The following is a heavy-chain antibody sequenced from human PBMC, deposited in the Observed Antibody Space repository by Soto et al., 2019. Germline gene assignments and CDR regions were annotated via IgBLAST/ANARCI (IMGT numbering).Heavy chain of an antibody. Sequence: QVQLLESGPGLVKPSQTLSLTCTVSGGAFSSGGDYWNWIRQHPGNGLEWIGYIFSSCSTSYNPSLKSRLTISLDKSKNQFSLQLRSVSAADTAVYYCAGGRDAYKSGYWGQGTLVTVSS. J-gene: IGHJ4*02. CDR3: AGGRDAYKSGY. CDR2: IFSSCST. V-gene: IGHV4-31*03. D-gene: IGHD1-1*01. CDR1: GGAFSSGGDY.